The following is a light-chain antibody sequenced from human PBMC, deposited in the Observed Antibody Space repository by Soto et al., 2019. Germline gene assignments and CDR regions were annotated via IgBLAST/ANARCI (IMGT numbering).Light chain of an antibody. Sequence: QSVLTQPASVSGSPGQSITISCTGTSSDVGGYNYVSWYQQHPGNAPNLMIYDVSNRPSVVSNRFSGSKSGNTASLTISVRPADDEAYYYCSSYTSSSTVVFGGGTKLTVL. CDR1: SSDVGGYNY. V-gene: IGLV2-14*01. CDR3: SSYTSSSTVV. CDR2: DVS. J-gene: IGLJ2*01.